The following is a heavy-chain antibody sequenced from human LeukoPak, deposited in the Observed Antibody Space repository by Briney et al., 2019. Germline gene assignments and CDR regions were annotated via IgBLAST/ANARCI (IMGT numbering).Heavy chain of an antibody. CDR2: ISGSSGII. Sequence: GGSLRLSCAASGFTFNTYTMNWVRQAPGKGLEWVSYISGSSGIIDYADSVRGRFTISRDNAKNSLYLQMNSLRAEDTAVYYCARCGYSYGYYDYWGQGTLVTVSS. J-gene: IGHJ4*02. CDR3: ARCGYSYGYYDY. V-gene: IGHV3-48*01. CDR1: GFTFNTYT. D-gene: IGHD5-18*01.